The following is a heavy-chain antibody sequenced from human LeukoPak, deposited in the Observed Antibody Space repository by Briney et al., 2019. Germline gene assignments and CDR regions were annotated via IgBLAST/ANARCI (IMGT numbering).Heavy chain of an antibody. V-gene: IGHV3-7*01. CDR1: GFTFNKYW. CDR3: VRDVSSGWAFDY. Sequence: GGSLTLSCSASGFTFNKYWMSWSRQLPGQGLEWVANVNQDGTQKYYVDSVKGRFTNSRDNARNLLYLQMNSLRAEDTAVYYCVRDVSSGWAFDYWGHGTLVTVSS. J-gene: IGHJ4*01. D-gene: IGHD6-19*01. CDR2: VNQDGTQK.